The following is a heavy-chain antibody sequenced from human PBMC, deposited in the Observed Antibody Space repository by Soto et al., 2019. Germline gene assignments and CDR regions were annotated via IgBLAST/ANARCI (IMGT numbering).Heavy chain of an antibody. D-gene: IGHD3-10*01. CDR2: ISPMFVAA. J-gene: IGHJ4*02. CDR3: AREVQVHTPAFVY. CDR1: GGTFNTYA. V-gene: IGHV1-69*19. Sequence: QVQLVQSGAEMKKPGSSVKVSCQSSGGTFNTYAMNWVRQAPGQGPEWMGDISPMFVAANYEPKFQGRVTITADESTGTSYMQLSSLTSEDTALYFCAREVQVHTPAFVYWGQGTLVTVSS.